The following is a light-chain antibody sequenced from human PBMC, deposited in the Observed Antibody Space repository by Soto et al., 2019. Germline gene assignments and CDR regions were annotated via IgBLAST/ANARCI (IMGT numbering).Light chain of an antibody. CDR2: EVS. CDR1: SDDVCPCNY. V-gene: IGLV2-14*01. J-gene: IGLJ1*01. CDR3: GSCTTSTKLV. Sequence: QSSLTQPASVSLSPGQSLTISRSGSSDDVCPCNYVSLYGQHPDKAPKVVIVEVSSRPSGVSNRFSGSKSGNTASLTISGLQAEDEADYYCGSCTTSTKLVCGTGTKVTVL.